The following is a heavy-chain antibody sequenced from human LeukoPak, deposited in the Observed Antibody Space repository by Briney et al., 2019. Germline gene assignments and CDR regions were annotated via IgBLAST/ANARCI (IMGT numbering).Heavy chain of an antibody. D-gene: IGHD5-18*01. J-gene: IGHJ4*02. CDR2: INHSGST. CDR1: GGSFSGYY. CDR3: ASTQRGYSYGYPGY. Sequence: SSETLSLTCDVYGGSFSGYYWSWIRQPPGKGLEWIGEINHSGSTNYNPSLKSRVTISVDTSKNQFSLKLSSVTAADTAVYYCASTQRGYSYGYPGYWGQGTLVTVSS. V-gene: IGHV4-34*01.